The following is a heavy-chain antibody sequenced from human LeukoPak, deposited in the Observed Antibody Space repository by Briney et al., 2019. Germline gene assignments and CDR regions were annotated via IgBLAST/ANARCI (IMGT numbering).Heavy chain of an antibody. CDR3: ATVYYYDSSGYYSLDY. CDR2: FDPEDCET. CDR1: GYTLTELS. D-gene: IGHD3-22*01. V-gene: IGHV1-24*01. Sequence: GASVKVSCKVSGYTLTELSMHWVRQAPGKGLEWMGGFDPEDCETIYAQKFQGRVTMTEDTSTDTAYMELSSLRSEDTAVYYCATVYYYDSSGYYSLDYWGQGTLVTVSS. J-gene: IGHJ4*02.